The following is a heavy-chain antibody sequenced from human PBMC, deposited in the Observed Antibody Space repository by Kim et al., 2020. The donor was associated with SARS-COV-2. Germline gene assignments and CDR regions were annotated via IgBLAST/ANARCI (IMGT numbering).Heavy chain of an antibody. D-gene: IGHD3-3*01. J-gene: IGHJ5*02. V-gene: IGHV5-10-1*01. Sequence: NYSPSFQGHVTISADKSISTAYLQWSSLKASDTAMYYCARHYTRWWFDPWGQGTLVTVSS. CDR3: ARHYTRWWFDP.